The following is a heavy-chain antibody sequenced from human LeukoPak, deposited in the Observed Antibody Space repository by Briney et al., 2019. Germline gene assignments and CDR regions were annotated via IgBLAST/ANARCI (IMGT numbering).Heavy chain of an antibody. D-gene: IGHD3-22*01. CDR1: GYAFTSYY. CDR2: TNPSGGST. V-gene: IGHV1-46*01. J-gene: IGHJ4*02. Sequence: GASVKVSCKASGYAFTSYYMHWVRQAPGQGLEWMGITNPSGGSTSYAQKFQGRVTMTRDTSTSTVYMELSSLRSEDTAVYYCARDGDYYDSSGYFDYWGQGTLVTVSS. CDR3: ARDGDYYDSSGYFDY.